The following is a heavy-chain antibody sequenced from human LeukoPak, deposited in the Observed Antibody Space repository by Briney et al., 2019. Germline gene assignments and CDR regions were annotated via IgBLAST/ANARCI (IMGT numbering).Heavy chain of an antibody. V-gene: IGHV3-9*01. CDR1: GVTLCDYA. D-gene: IGHD3-22*01. CDR2: ISWKSGSI. CDR3: AKAAPYYYDSTGYSPFDY. J-gene: IGHJ4*02. Sequence: PGGSLRLSCAAWGVTLCDYAMQGVRDARGGGGEGGSGISWKSGSIEYGDSVKGRFTISRDNAKNSLYLQMNSLSAEDTALYYCAKAAPYYYDSTGYSPFDYWRQGTLVTVSS.